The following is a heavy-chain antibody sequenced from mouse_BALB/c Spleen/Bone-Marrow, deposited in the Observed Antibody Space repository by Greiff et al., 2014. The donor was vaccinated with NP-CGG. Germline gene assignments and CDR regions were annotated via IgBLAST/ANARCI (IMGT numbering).Heavy chain of an antibody. D-gene: IGHD1-1*01. V-gene: IGHV5-12-2*01. J-gene: IGHJ2*01. CDR3: ARHGGSRGYYFDY. Sequence: EVQLVESGGGLVQPGGSLKLSCAASGFTFSSYTMSWVRQTPEKRLEWVAYISNGGGSTYYPDTVKGRFTISRDNAKNTLYLQVSSLKSEDTAMYYCARHGGSRGYYFDYWGQGTTLTVSS. CDR2: ISNGGGST. CDR1: GFTFSSYT.